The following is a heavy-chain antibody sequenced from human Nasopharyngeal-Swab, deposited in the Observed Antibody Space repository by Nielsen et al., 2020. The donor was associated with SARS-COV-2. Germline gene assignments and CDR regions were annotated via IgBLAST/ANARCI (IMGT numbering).Heavy chain of an antibody. Sequence: SETLSLTCTVSGGSISSGGYYWSWIRQHPGQGLEWIEYIYYSGSTYYNPSLKSRVTISADTSKNQFSLKLSSVTAADTAVYYCARGTLGLGIVGGDYWGQGTLVTVSS. CDR1: GGSISSGGYY. CDR3: ARGTLGLGIVGGDY. CDR2: IYYSGST. V-gene: IGHV4-31*03. D-gene: IGHD3-22*01. J-gene: IGHJ4*02.